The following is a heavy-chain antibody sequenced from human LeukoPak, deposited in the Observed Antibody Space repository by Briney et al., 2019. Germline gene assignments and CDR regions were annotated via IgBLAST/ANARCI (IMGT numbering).Heavy chain of an antibody. Sequence: GASLRLSCAASGFTFSDYYMSWIRQAPGKGLEWVSYIISSGSTIYYADPVKGRFTISRDNAKKSLYLQMNSLRAEDTAVYYCARDVAAAGSGVDYWGQGTLVTVSS. J-gene: IGHJ4*02. CDR1: GFTFSDYY. CDR2: IISSGSTI. CDR3: ARDVAAAGSGVDY. D-gene: IGHD6-13*01. V-gene: IGHV3-11*01.